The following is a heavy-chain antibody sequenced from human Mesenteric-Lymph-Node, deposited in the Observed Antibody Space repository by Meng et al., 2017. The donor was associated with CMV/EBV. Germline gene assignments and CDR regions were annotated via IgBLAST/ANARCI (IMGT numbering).Heavy chain of an antibody. J-gene: IGHJ4*02. D-gene: IGHD1-26*01. CDR2: INSDGSST. Sequence: GESLKISCAASGFTFSSYWMHWVRQAPGKGLVWVSRINSDGSSTSYADSVKGRFTISRDNAKNTLYLQMNSLRAEDTAVYYCAKSIGRWERGADYWGQGTLVTVSS. V-gene: IGHV3-74*01. CDR3: AKSIGRWERGADY. CDR1: GFTFSSYW.